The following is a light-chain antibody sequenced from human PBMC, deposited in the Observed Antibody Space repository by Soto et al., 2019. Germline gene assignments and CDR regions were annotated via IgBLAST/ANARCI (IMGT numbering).Light chain of an antibody. CDR2: GAS. V-gene: IGKV3-15*01. CDR1: QSISDT. J-gene: IGKJ1*01. CDR3: QQYNNWPGT. Sequence: EIVLTQSPATLSLSPGERATLSCRSSQSISDTLAWYQQKPGQAPRLLIYGASTRATGIPARFSGSGSGTEFTLTISSLQYEDFAVYYCQQYNNWPGTFGQGTKVDI.